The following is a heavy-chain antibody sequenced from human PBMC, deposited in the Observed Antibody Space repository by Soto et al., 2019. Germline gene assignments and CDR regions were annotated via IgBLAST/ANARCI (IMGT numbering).Heavy chain of an antibody. CDR3: ARDRPPGSLYGMDA. V-gene: IGHV1-18*01. J-gene: IGHJ6*02. CDR2: ISTDSGYT. Sequence: QIQLGQSGGEVERPGASVTVSCEASGYIFTTYGLSWVRQTPAHGLEWMGWISTDSGYTQYSQFLQGRVTMTRDTSTNTGFMEVGDLTSDDTGIYYCARDRPPGSLYGMDAWGQGTAVTVSS. CDR1: GYIFTTYG.